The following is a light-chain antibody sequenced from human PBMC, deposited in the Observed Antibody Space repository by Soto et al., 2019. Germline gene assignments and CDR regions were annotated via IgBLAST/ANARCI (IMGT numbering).Light chain of an antibody. CDR3: QQYDDLPLT. CDR1: RDIAHY. CDR2: DAS. Sequence: DIQLTQSPSSLSASVGDRITITCQASRDIAHYLSWYQQKPGKAPQLLVYDASKLQTGVPSRFSGSASGTDFTFAISSLQPEDRATYFCQQYDDLPLTFGGGTNVEIK. J-gene: IGKJ4*01. V-gene: IGKV1-33*01.